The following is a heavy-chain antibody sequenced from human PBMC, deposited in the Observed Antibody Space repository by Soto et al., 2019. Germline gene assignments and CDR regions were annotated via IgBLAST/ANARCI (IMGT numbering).Heavy chain of an antibody. CDR2: ISVRGGGT. D-gene: IGHD6-13*01. CDR1: GFTFSSYA. V-gene: IGHV3-23*04. Sequence: EVRLVESGGGLVQRGGSLRLSCAASGFTFSSYAMTWVRQAPGKGLEWVSIISVRGGGTYYGDSVKGRFTISRDKSINTLHLQMHSLRVADTAVYSCAKDRPYIAAAGTVGMDVWGQGTTVTVSS. CDR3: AKDRPYIAAAGTVGMDV. J-gene: IGHJ6*02.